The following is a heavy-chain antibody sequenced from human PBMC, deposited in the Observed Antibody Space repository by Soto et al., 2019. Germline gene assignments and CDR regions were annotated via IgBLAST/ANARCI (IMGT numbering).Heavy chain of an antibody. V-gene: IGHV6-1*01. CDR1: GDSASSSSVT. Sequence: SQTLSLTCAISGDSASSSSVTWNWIRQSPSRGLEWLGRTYYRSKWYNDYAESVKSRMTINPDTSKNQLSLQLNSVTPEDTAIYYCVRLVGNSWLDYWGQGTQVTVSS. CDR2: TYYRSKWYN. D-gene: IGHD6-13*01. J-gene: IGHJ4*02. CDR3: VRLVGNSWLDY.